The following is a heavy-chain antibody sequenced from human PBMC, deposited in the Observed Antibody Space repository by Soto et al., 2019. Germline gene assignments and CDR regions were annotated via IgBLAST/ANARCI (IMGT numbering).Heavy chain of an antibody. D-gene: IGHD3-10*01. Sequence: PLGSLRLSFAASRFTFSSYWMHWVLQAPGKGLVWVSRINSDGSSTSYADSVKGRFTISRDNAKNTLYLQMNSLRAEDTAVYYCARSGSPGDLKYWGQGTLVTVSS. J-gene: IGHJ4*02. CDR2: INSDGSST. V-gene: IGHV3-74*01. CDR1: RFTFSSYW. CDR3: ARSGSPGDLKY.